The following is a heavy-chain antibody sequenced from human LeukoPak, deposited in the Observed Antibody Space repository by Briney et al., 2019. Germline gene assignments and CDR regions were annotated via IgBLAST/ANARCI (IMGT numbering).Heavy chain of an antibody. V-gene: IGHV3-7*01. D-gene: IGHD7-27*01. CDR1: GFIFSSYW. J-gene: IGHJ4*02. CDR2: IKYDGNEK. Sequence: GGSLRLSCAASGFIFSSYWMTWVRQAPRKGLEWVATIKYDGNEKFYLNSLTGQFTISRDNAKNSLFLQMNGLTADDTAVYYCVRESFSRGDFNWGQGTLVSVSS. CDR3: VRESFSRGDFN.